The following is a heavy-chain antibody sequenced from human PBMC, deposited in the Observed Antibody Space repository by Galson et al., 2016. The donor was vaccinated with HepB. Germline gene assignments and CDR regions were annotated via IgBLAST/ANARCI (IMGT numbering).Heavy chain of an antibody. CDR2: SKSKIDGGTT. Sequence: SLRLSCAASGLTFSDVWMSWVRQAPGKGLEWVGRSKSKIDGGTTDYAAPVKGRFTISRDDSKDTLYLQMNSLKTEYTAVYYCSTSYNWNPPDYWGQGTLVTVSS. V-gene: IGHV3-15*01. CDR1: GLTFSDVW. J-gene: IGHJ4*02. CDR3: STSYNWNPPDY. D-gene: IGHD1-20*01.